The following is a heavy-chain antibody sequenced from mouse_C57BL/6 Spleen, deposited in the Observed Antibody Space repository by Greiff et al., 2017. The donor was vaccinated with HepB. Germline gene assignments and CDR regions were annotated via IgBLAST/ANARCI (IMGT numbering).Heavy chain of an antibody. CDR2: ISSGGSYT. CDR1: GFTFSSYG. CDR3: ARGRGSSFDY. J-gene: IGHJ2*01. D-gene: IGHD1-1*01. Sequence: EVQRVESGGDLVKPGGSLKLSCAASGFTFSSYGMSWVRQTPDKRLEWVATISSGGSYTYYPDSVKGRFTISRDNAKNTLYLQMSSLKSEDTAMYYCARGRGSSFDYWGQGTTLTVSS. V-gene: IGHV5-6*01.